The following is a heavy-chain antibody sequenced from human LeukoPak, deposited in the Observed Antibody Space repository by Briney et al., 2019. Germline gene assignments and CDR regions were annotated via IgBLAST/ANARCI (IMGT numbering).Heavy chain of an antibody. D-gene: IGHD6-19*01. CDR1: GLTFSSYS. Sequence: GGSLRLSCAASGLTFSSYSMNWVRQAPGKGLEWVSYISVSSNTIYYADSVKGRFTISRDNAKNSLYLQMNSLRAEDTAVYYCARDGYSSGWYEGELDYWGQGTLVTSPQ. V-gene: IGHV3-48*01. CDR2: ISVSSNTI. CDR3: ARDGYSSGWYEGELDY. J-gene: IGHJ4*02.